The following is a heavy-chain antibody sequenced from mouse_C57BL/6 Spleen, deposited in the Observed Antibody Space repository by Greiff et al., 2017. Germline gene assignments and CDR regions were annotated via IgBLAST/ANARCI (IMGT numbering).Heavy chain of an antibody. CDR1: GYTFTDYY. V-gene: IGHV1-76*01. D-gene: IGHD1-1*01. CDR3: ARTRYYYGSLYAMDY. Sequence: QVQLQQSGAELVRPGASVKLSCKASGYTFTDYYINWVKQRPGQGLEWIARIYPGSGNTYYNEKFKGKATLTAEKSSSTAYMQLSSLTSEDSAVFCSARTRYYYGSLYAMDYWGQGTSVTVSS. J-gene: IGHJ4*01. CDR2: IYPGSGNT.